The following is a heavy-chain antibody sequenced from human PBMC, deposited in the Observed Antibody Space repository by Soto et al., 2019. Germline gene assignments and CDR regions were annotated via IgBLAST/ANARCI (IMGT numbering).Heavy chain of an antibody. CDR3: AKVFQYYYYGMDV. CDR1: GFTFSSSA. V-gene: IGHV3-23*01. Sequence: GGSLRLSCAAPGFTFSSSAMSWVRQAPGKGLEWVAALSDSGGSTYYADSVRGRFTISRDNSKKTLFLQMNSLRAEDTALYYCAKVFQYYYYGMDVWGQGTTVTVSS. CDR2: LSDSGGST. J-gene: IGHJ6*02.